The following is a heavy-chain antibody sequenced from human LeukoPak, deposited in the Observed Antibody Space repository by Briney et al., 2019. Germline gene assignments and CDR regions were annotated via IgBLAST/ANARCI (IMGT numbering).Heavy chain of an antibody. Sequence: SETLSLTCTVFGGSVSSGSYYWRWIRQPPGKGLEWIGYIYYSGSTNYNPSLKSRVTISVDTSKNQFSLKLSSVTAADTAVYYCARDGGCSGGSCYPPGYYGMDVWGQGTTVTVSS. CDR2: IYYSGST. D-gene: IGHD2-15*01. J-gene: IGHJ6*02. V-gene: IGHV4-61*01. CDR1: GGSVSSGSYY. CDR3: ARDGGCSGGSCYPPGYYGMDV.